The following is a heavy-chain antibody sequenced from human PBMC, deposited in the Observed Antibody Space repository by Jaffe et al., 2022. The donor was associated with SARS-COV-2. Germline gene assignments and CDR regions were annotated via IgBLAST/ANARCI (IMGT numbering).Heavy chain of an antibody. Sequence: QVQLVQSGAEVKKPGASVKVSCKASGYTFTSYYMHWVRQAPGQGLEWMGIINPSGGSTSYAQKFQGRVTMTRDTSTSTVYMELSSLRSEDTAVYYCARDPLQYSGYDYYGMDVWGQGTTVTVSS. J-gene: IGHJ6*02. CDR2: INPSGGST. CDR1: GYTFTSYY. D-gene: IGHD5-12*01. CDR3: ARDPLQYSGYDYYGMDV. V-gene: IGHV1-46*01.